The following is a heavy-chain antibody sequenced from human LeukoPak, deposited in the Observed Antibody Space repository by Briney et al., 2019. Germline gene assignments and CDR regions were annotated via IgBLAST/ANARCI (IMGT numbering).Heavy chain of an antibody. Sequence: GGSLRLSCAASGFTVSNNYMNWLRQAPGKGLEWVSLINSGGTTYYADSVKGRFTISRDGSKNTLYLQMNSLRVEDTAVYYCARDPPAVTANTYGWGQGTLVTVSS. D-gene: IGHD5-18*01. J-gene: IGHJ4*02. CDR2: INSGGTT. CDR3: ARDPPAVTANTYG. CDR1: GFTVSNNY. V-gene: IGHV3-66*01.